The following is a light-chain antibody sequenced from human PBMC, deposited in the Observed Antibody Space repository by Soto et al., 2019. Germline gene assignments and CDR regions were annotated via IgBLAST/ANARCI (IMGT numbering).Light chain of an antibody. CDR2: SAS. V-gene: IGKV1-6*01. CDR1: QGVRDD. J-gene: IGKJ4*01. Sequence: SQMTKSPSSLSASVGDRVTITCRASQGVRDDVGWYQQKPGKAPKLLIYSASTLQSGVPSRFSGSGSGTDFTLTISGLQPEDFATYYCLQESNYPLTLGGGTTLAIK. CDR3: LQESNYPLT.